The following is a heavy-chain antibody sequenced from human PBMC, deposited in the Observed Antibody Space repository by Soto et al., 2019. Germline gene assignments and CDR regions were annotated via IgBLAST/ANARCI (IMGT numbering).Heavy chain of an antibody. D-gene: IGHD5-12*01. CDR2: IYYSGST. CDR1: GGTISSGCYY. CDR3: ARRIVATETFDH. Sequence: SETLSLTCPVSGGTISSGCYYWNWIRQHPGKGLEWIGYIYYSGSTYYNPSLKSRVTISVDTSKNQFSLKLSSVTAADTAVYYCARRIVATETFDHWGQGTLVTVSS. V-gene: IGHV4-31*03. J-gene: IGHJ4*02.